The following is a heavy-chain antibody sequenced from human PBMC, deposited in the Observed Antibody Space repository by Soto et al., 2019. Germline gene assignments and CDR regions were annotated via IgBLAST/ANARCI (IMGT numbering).Heavy chain of an antibody. Sequence: GESLKISCKGSGYSFTIYWISWVRQMPGKGLEWMGRIDPSDSYTNYSPSFQGHVTISADKSISTAYLQWSSLKASDTAMYYCARPQTGTTAYYYGMDVWGQGTTVTVSS. CDR3: ARPQTGTTAYYYGMDV. J-gene: IGHJ6*02. CDR1: GYSFTIYW. D-gene: IGHD1-7*01. CDR2: IDPSDSYT. V-gene: IGHV5-10-1*01.